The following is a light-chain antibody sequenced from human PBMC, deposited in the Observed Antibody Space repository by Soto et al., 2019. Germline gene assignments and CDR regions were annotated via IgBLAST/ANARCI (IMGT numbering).Light chain of an antibody. Sequence: DIVMTQSPDSLAVSLGERATINCKSSQSVLYSSNNKNYLAWYQHKPGQPPKLLIYWASTRESGVPDRFSGSGSGTDFTLTISSLQAEDVAVYYCQQYSGTPYTFGQGTKLEI. CDR2: WAS. CDR3: QQYSGTPYT. J-gene: IGKJ2*01. V-gene: IGKV4-1*01. CDR1: QSVLYSSNNKNY.